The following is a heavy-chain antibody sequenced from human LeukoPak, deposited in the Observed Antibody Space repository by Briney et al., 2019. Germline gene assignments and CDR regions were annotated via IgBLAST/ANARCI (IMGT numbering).Heavy chain of an antibody. CDR2: ISYDGSNK. V-gene: IGHV3-30*03. D-gene: IGHD2-2*01. Sequence: GGSLRLSCAASGFTFSSYGMHWVRQAPGKGLEWVAVISYDGSNKYYADSVKGRFTISRDNSKNTLYLQMNSLRAEDTAVYYCARAAPWVAAADYYYYGMDVWGQGTTVTVSS. CDR3: ARAAPWVAAADYYYYGMDV. CDR1: GFTFSSYG. J-gene: IGHJ6*02.